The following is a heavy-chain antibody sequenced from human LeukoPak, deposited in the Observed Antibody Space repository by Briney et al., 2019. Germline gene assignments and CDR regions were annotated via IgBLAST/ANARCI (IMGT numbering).Heavy chain of an antibody. V-gene: IGHV1-18*01. J-gene: IGHJ4*02. CDR3: ARDQGIYNHRIIDS. CDR2: ISAYNGNT. D-gene: IGHD5-12*01. CDR1: GYTFSSYG. Sequence: ASLKVSCKASGYTFSSYGTSWVRQAPGQGLEGMGWISAYNGNTNFAQEFQGRVNMTTDTSTSTASMELRSLRSDDTALYYCARDQGIYNHRIIDSWGQGTLVTVSS.